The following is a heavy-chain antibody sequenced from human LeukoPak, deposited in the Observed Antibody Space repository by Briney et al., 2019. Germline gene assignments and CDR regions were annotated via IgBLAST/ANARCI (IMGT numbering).Heavy chain of an antibody. J-gene: IGHJ4*02. CDR3: ARGFYYYDSSGYFPFDY. V-gene: IGHV4-39*07. CDR1: GGSISSSSYY. Sequence: SETLSLTCTVSGGSISSSSYYWGWIRQPPGKGLEWIGSIYYSGSPYYNPSLKSRVTISVDTSKNQFSLKLSSVTAADTAVYYCARGFYYYDSSGYFPFDYWGQGTLVTVSS. D-gene: IGHD3-22*01. CDR2: IYYSGSP.